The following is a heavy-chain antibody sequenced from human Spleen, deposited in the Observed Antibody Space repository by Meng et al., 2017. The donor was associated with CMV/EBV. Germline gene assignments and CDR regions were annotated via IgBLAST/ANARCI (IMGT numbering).Heavy chain of an antibody. CDR2: ISSSGTTI. CDR3: ARGYCSSTSCYGFDAFDI. D-gene: IGHD2-2*01. CDR1: GFTFSSYE. J-gene: IGHJ3*02. V-gene: IGHV3-48*03. Sequence: GESLKISCAASGFTFSSYEMNWVRQAPGKGLEWVSYISSSGTTIYYADSVKGRFTISRDNSKNTLYLQMNSLRAEDTAVYYCARGYCSSTSCYGFDAFDIWGQGTMVTVSS.